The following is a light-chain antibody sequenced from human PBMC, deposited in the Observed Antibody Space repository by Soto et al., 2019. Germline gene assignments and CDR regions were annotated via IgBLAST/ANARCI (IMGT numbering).Light chain of an antibody. J-gene: IGKJ4*01. Sequence: EIVLTQSPGTLSLSPGERATLSCRASQSVSSTYLAWYQQKPGQAPRLLMYGASSRATGIPDRFSGSGSGTDFTLTISRLEPADFAVYYCQQYGSSPPLTFGGGTKVEIK. CDR2: GAS. CDR1: QSVSSTY. CDR3: QQYGSSPPLT. V-gene: IGKV3-20*01.